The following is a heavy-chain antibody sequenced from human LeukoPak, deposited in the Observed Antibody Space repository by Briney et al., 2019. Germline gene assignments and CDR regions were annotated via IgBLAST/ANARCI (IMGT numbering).Heavy chain of an antibody. V-gene: IGHV3-23*01. D-gene: IGHD6-6*01. CDR3: AKAKIEQFVDYYYYYMDV. J-gene: IGHJ6*03. CDR2: ISDSGGST. CDR1: GFTFRNYA. Sequence: PGGSLRLSCAASGFTFRNYAMSWVRQAPGKGLEWVSGISDSGGSTYYADSVKGRFTISSDNSKNTLYLQMNSLRAEDTAVYYCAKAKIEQFVDYYYYYMDVWGKGTTVTVSS.